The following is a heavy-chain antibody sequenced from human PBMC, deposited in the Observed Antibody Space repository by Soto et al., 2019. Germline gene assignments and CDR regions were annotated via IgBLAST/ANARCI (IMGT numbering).Heavy chain of an antibody. D-gene: IGHD6-13*01. CDR1: GYSISSGYY. CDR2: IYHSGST. V-gene: IGHV4-38-2*01. Sequence: SETLSLTGAVSGYSISSGYYWGWIRQPPGKGLEWIGSIYHSGSTYYNPSLKSRVTISVDTSKNQFSLKLSSVTAADTAVYYCARGKQQLVRSYYGMDVWGQGTTVTVSS. CDR3: ARGKQQLVRSYYGMDV. J-gene: IGHJ6*02.